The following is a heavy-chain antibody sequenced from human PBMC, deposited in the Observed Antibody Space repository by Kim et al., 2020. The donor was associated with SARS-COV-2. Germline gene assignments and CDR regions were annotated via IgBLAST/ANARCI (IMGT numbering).Heavy chain of an antibody. CDR3: ARGRGYDSSGYYPRYWYFDL. Sequence: SETLSLTCTVSGGSISSYYWSWIRQPPGKGLEWIGYIYYSGSTNYNPSLKSRVTISVDTSKNQFSLKLSSVTAADTAVYYCARGRGYDSSGYYPRYWYFDLWGRGTLVTVSS. CDR2: IYYSGST. CDR1: GGSISSYY. D-gene: IGHD3-22*01. V-gene: IGHV4-59*01. J-gene: IGHJ2*01.